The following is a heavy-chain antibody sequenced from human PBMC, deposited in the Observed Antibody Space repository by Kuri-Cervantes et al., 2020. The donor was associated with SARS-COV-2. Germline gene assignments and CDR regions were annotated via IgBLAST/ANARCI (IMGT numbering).Heavy chain of an antibody. CDR3: ARVGSTMVRGVIMRGADAFDI. V-gene: IGHV3-21*01. CDR2: ISSSSSYI. J-gene: IGHJ3*02. CDR1: GFTFNSYA. D-gene: IGHD3-10*01. Sequence: GESLKISCAASGFTFNSYAMRWVRQAPGKGLEWVSSISSSSSYIYYADSVKGRFTISRDNAKSSLYLQMNSPRDEDTAVYYCARVGSTMVRGVIMRGADAFDIWGQGTMVTVSS.